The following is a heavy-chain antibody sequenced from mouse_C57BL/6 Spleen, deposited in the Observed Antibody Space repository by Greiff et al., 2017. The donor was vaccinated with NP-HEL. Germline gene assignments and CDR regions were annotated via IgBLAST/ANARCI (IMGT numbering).Heavy chain of an antibody. J-gene: IGHJ1*03. Sequence: QVHVKQSGAELVRPGASVKLSCKASGYTFTDYYINWVKQRPGQGLEWLARIYPGSGNTYYNEKFKGKATLTAEKSSSTAYMQLSSLTSEDSAVYFCARRVYYYGDWYFDVWGTGTTVTVSS. CDR1: GYTFTDYY. D-gene: IGHD1-1*01. CDR2: IYPGSGNT. CDR3: ARRVYYYGDWYFDV. V-gene: IGHV1-76*01.